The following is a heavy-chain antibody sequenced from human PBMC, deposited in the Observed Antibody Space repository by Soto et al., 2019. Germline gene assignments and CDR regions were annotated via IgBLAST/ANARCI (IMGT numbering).Heavy chain of an antibody. Sequence: ASVKVSCKASGYTFTSYGISWVRQAPGQGLEWMGWISAYNGNTNYAQKLQGRVTMTTDTSTSTAYMELRSLRSDDTAVYYCARGLGSGSYYNVYYYYGMDVWGQGTAVTVSS. V-gene: IGHV1-18*04. CDR2: ISAYNGNT. CDR3: ARGLGSGSYYNVYYYYGMDV. J-gene: IGHJ6*02. CDR1: GYTFTSYG. D-gene: IGHD3-10*02.